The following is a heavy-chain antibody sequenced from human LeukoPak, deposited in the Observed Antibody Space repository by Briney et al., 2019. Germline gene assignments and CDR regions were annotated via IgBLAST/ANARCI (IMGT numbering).Heavy chain of an antibody. Sequence: GGSLRLSCAASAFTFSDYSMNWVRQAPGKGLEWVSYISGRSSTIYYADSVKGRFTISRDNAKSSMCLQMNSLRAEDTAVYYCARDRIKSGSYYFDYWGQGTLVTVSS. D-gene: IGHD1-26*01. CDR3: ARDRIKSGSYYFDY. V-gene: IGHV3-48*01. J-gene: IGHJ4*02. CDR1: AFTFSDYS. CDR2: ISGRSSTI.